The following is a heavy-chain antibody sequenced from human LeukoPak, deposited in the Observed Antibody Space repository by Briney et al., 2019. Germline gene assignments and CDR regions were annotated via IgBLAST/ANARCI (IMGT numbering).Heavy chain of an antibody. CDR3: ARGWHYNGSGIGD. Sequence: GGSLRLSCVASGFDFSNPWMSWVRQTPGKGLEWVARIKSKADGGTTDYAAPVSGRFTISRDDSKNTLYLQMNSLKTEDTAVYYCARGWHYNGSGIGDWGQGTLVTVSS. V-gene: IGHV3-15*07. J-gene: IGHJ4*02. CDR2: IKSKADGGTT. D-gene: IGHD3-22*01. CDR1: GFDFSNPW.